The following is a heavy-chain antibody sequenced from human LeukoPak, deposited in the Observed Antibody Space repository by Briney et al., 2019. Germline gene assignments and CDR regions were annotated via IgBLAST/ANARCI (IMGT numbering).Heavy chain of an antibody. D-gene: IGHD3-10*01. Sequence: PSETLSLTCAVYGGSFSGYYWSWIRQPPGKGLEWIGEINHSGSTNYNPSLKSRVTISVDTSKNQFSLKLSSVTAADTAVYYCARGRPNFPTGSYFDYWGQGTLVTVSS. CDR2: INHSGST. CDR3: ARGRPNFPTGSYFDY. V-gene: IGHV4-34*01. J-gene: IGHJ4*02. CDR1: GGSFSGYY.